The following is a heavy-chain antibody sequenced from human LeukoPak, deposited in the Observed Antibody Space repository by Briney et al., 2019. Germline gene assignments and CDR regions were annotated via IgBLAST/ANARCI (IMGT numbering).Heavy chain of an antibody. J-gene: IGHJ6*03. CDR1: GYTFTSYE. V-gene: IGHV1-8*01. D-gene: IGHD2-15*01. CDR2: MNPNSGNT. CDR3: ARGLRVRYCSGGSCYDARRYYYYMHV. Sequence: GGSVRVSCKASGYTFTSYEMNWVRQAPGQGLEWMGWMNPNSGNTDYAEKVKGRVTMTRNTSISTAYMEVNSLRAEDTAVYYCARGLRVRYCSGGSCYDARRYYYYMHVWGKGPTLTVSS.